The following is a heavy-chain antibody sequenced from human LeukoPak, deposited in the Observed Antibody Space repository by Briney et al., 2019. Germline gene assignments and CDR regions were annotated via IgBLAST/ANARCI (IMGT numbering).Heavy chain of an antibody. V-gene: IGHV4-31*03. Sequence: SETLSLTCTVSGGSISSGGYYWSWIRQHPGKGLEWIGYIYYSGSTYYNPSLKSRVAISVDTSKNQFALKLSSVTAADTAVYYCASSRRDGSTLDYWGQGTLVTVSS. CDR1: GGSISSGGYY. J-gene: IGHJ4*02. CDR3: ASSRRDGSTLDY. CDR2: IYYSGST. D-gene: IGHD5-24*01.